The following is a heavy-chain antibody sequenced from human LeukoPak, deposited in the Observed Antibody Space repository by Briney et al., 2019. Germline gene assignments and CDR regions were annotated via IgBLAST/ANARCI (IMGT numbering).Heavy chain of an antibody. V-gene: IGHV1-58*02. CDR3: AAERATGNWFDP. Sequence: SVKVSCKASGFTFTCSAMQWERQARGQRHEWIGWIVVGSGNTNYAQKFQERVTITRDMCTSTAYMELSSLRSEDTAVYYCAAERATGNWFDPWGQGTLVTVSS. CDR2: IVVGSGNT. D-gene: IGHD1-26*01. J-gene: IGHJ5*02. CDR1: GFTFTCSA.